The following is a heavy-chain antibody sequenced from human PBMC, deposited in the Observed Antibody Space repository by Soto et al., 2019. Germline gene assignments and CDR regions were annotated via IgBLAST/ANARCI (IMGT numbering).Heavy chain of an antibody. CDR3: ARGEPSTFGGVIVHGDFDY. V-gene: IGHV4-39*01. CDR2: IYYSGST. CDR1: GGSISSSSYY. D-gene: IGHD3-16*02. Sequence: QLQLQESGPGLVKPSETLSLTCTVSGGSISSSSYYWGWIRQPPGKGLEWIGSIYYSGSTYYNPSLTSRVTISVDTSKNQFSLKLSSVTAADTAVYYCARGEPSTFGGVIVHGDFDYWGQGTLVTVSS. J-gene: IGHJ4*02.